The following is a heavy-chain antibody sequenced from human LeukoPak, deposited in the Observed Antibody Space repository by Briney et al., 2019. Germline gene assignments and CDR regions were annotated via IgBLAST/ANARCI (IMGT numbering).Heavy chain of an antibody. J-gene: IGHJ2*01. V-gene: IGHV1-3*01. D-gene: IGHD3-10*01. CDR3: ARDRGARWYFDL. Sequence: GASVKISCKASGYTFTSYAIHWVRQAPGQRLEWMGWINAGNGNTKYSQKFQGRVTMTRDTSTSTVYMELSSLRSEDTAVYYCARDRGARWYFDLWGRGTLVTVSS. CDR1: GYTFTSYA. CDR2: INAGNGNT.